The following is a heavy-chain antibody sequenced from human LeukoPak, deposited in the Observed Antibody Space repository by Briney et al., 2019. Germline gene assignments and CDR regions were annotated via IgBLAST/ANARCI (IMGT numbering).Heavy chain of an antibody. Sequence: GGSLRLSCVASGLTVSSYSMNWVRQAPGKGLEWASYISSSSSTIYYADSVKGRFTISRDNAKNSLDLQINSLRDEDTAVYYCARARASGRSGFDYWGQGTLVTVSS. CDR2: ISSSSSTI. D-gene: IGHD2-15*01. CDR1: GLTVSSYS. J-gene: IGHJ4*02. CDR3: ARARASGRSGFDY. V-gene: IGHV3-48*02.